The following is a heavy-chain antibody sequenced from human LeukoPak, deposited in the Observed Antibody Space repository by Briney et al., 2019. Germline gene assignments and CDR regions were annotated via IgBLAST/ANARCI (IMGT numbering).Heavy chain of an antibody. CDR3: AKDGVGATALRGFYDAFDI. V-gene: IGHV3-23*01. Sequence: GGSLRLSCAASGFTFSSYWMHWVRQAPGKGLEWVSAISGSGGSTYYADSVKGRFTISRDNSKNTLYLQMNSLRAEDTAVYYCAKDGVGATALRGFYDAFDIWGQGTMVTVSS. CDR1: GFTFSSYW. CDR2: ISGSGGST. D-gene: IGHD1-26*01. J-gene: IGHJ3*02.